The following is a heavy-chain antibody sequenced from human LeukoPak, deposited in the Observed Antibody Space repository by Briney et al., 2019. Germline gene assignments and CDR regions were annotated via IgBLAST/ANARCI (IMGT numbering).Heavy chain of an antibody. Sequence: GGSLRLSCAASGFNFDDYDMSWVRQAPGKGLVWVSRINSDGSSTSYADSVKGRFTISRDNAKDTLYLQMNSLRAEDTAVYYCARELLWFGEPCGFDYWGQGTLVTVSS. CDR1: GFNFDDYD. V-gene: IGHV3-74*01. D-gene: IGHD3-10*01. CDR3: ARELLWFGEPCGFDY. J-gene: IGHJ4*02. CDR2: INSDGSST.